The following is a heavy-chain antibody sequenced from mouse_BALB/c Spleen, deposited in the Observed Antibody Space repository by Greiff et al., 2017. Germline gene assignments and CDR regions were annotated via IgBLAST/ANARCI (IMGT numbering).Heavy chain of an antibody. Sequence: QVQLQQSGAELVRPGVSVKISCKGSGYTFTDYAMHWVKQSHAKSLEWIGVISTYYGDASYNQKFKGKATMTVDKSSSTAYMALARLTSEDSAIYYCARGGGYDGTPYLDYWGKGTTLTDSS. D-gene: IGHD2-2*01. CDR1: GYTFTDYA. CDR3: ARGGGYDGTPYLDY. J-gene: IGHJ2*01. CDR2: ISTYYGDA. V-gene: IGHV1S137*01.